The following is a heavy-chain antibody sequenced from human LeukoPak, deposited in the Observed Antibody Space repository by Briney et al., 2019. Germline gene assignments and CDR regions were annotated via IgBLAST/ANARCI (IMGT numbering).Heavy chain of an antibody. Sequence: PSETLSLTCTVSGDSISSSHYYWGWIRQSPGKGLEWIGSIYSGGETHYNPSLNSRVTIFLDTSKNRFSLNLISVTATDTAVYYCVRDYSNFVQGDWGQGTLVTVSS. CDR1: GDSISSSHYY. V-gene: IGHV4-39*02. D-gene: IGHD4-11*01. CDR3: VRDYSNFVQGD. CDR2: IYSGGET. J-gene: IGHJ4*02.